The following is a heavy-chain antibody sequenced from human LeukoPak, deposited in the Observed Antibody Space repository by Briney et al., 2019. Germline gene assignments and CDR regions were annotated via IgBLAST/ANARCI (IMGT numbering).Heavy chain of an antibody. J-gene: IGHJ4*02. CDR2: ISSSSSYI. CDR1: GFTFSSYS. D-gene: IGHD6-19*01. CDR3: ASVPGIAVAGTDY. Sequence: GGSLSLSCAASGFTFSSYSMNWVRQAPGKGLEWVSSISSSSSYIYYADSVKGRFTLSRDNAKNSLYLQMNSLRAEDTAVYYCASVPGIAVAGTDYWGQGTLVTVSS. V-gene: IGHV3-21*01.